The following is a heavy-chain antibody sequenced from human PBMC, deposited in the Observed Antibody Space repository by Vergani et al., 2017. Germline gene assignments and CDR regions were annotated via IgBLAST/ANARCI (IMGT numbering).Heavy chain of an antibody. CDR2: IYWNDDK. CDR1: GFSLSTSGVG. Sequence: QITLKESGPTLVKPTQTLTLTCTFSGFSLSTSGVGVGWIRQPPGKALEWLALIYWNDDKRYSPSLKSRLTITKDTSKNQVVLTMTNMDPVDTATYYCAHRRSLAAAGAYYYYYMDVWGKGTTVTVSS. CDR3: AHRRSLAAAGAYYYYYMDV. D-gene: IGHD6-13*01. V-gene: IGHV2-5*01. J-gene: IGHJ6*03.